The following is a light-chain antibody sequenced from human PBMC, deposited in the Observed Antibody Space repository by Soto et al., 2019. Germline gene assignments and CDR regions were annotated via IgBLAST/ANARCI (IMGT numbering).Light chain of an antibody. CDR1: QSISHSSNNKNQ. CDR3: HQYYDTAWA. Sequence: DIVMTQSPDSLAVSLGERATINCKSSQSISHSSNNKNQLAWYQQKPGQPPKLLISWASIRESGVPDRFSGSGSGTDFTLTISSLQAEDVAVYFCHQYYDTAWAFGQGTKVEIK. J-gene: IGKJ1*01. V-gene: IGKV4-1*01. CDR2: WAS.